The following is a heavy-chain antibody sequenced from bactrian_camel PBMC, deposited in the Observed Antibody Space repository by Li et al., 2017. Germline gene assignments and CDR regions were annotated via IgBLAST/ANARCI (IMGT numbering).Heavy chain of an antibody. CDR3: TSGTFGAGFAL. CDR1: GYTYSRYC. V-gene: IGHV3S26*01. Sequence: HVQLVESGGGSVQAGGSLRLSCRASGYTYSRYCMAWFRQAPGKEREAVATVKSDGATSYADSVSVRFTISRDNAKNTLYLQMNSLQSEDTALYYCTSGTFGAGFALWGQGTQVTVS. D-gene: IGHD5*01. CDR2: VKSDGAT. J-gene: IGHJ4*01.